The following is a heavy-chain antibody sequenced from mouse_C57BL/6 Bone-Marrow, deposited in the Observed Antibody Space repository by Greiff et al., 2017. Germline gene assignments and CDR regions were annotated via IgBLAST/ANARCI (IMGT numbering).Heavy chain of an antibody. J-gene: IGHJ3*01. CDR2: INPYNGGT. D-gene: IGHD2-3*01. V-gene: IGHV1-19*01. Sequence: VQLQQSGAVLVKPGASVKMSCKASGYTFTDYYMNWVKQSQGKSLEWIGVINPYNGGTSYTQKFKGKATLTVDKSSSTAYMELNSLTSEDSAVYYCASWDGYWFAYGGQGNRVTVTA. CDR1: GYTFTDYY. CDR3: ASWDGYWFAY.